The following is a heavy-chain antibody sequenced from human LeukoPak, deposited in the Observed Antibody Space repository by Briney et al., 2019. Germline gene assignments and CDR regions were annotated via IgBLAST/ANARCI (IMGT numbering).Heavy chain of an antibody. Sequence: GGSLRLSCAASGFTFDDYAMHWVRQAPGKGLEWVSGISWNSGSIGYADSVKGRFTISRDNVKNSLYLQMNSLRAEDTALYYCAKGISSSEVSATDYWGQGTLVTVSS. CDR2: ISWNSGSI. J-gene: IGHJ4*02. D-gene: IGHD6-6*01. CDR1: GFTFDDYA. V-gene: IGHV3-9*01. CDR3: AKGISSSEVSATDY.